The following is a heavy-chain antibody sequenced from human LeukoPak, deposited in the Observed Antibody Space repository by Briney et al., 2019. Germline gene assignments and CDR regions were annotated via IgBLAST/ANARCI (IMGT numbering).Heavy chain of an antibody. V-gene: IGHV4-59*01. Sequence: PSETLSLTCTVSGGSISSSHWSWIRQSPEKGLEWIGYINYIGTTNYNPPLKSRVTISVDTSKNQFSLKLSSVTAADTVVYYCARGQDIVVVPAAIDNWFDPWGQGTLVTVSS. CDR3: ARGQDIVVVPAAIDNWFDP. D-gene: IGHD2-2*01. CDR1: GGSISSSH. CDR2: INYIGTT. J-gene: IGHJ5*02.